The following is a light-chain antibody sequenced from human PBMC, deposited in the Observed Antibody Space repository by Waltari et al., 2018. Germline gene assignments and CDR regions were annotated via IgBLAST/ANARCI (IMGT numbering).Light chain of an antibody. CDR1: SSDVGTYNS. J-gene: IGLJ1*01. V-gene: IGLV2-14*02. CDR2: EVN. CDR3: SSYTGWIYV. Sequence: QSALTQPASVSGSPGQSITISCTGTSSDVGTYNSVSWYQQHPGKGPKLITYEVNKRSSGVSNRVSGSKSGNTASLTISGLKTEDEADYYCSSYTGWIYVFGSGTKVTVL.